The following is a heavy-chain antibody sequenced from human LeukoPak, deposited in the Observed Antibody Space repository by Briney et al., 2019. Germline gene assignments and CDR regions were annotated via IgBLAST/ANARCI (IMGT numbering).Heavy chain of an antibody. CDR1: GGTFSSYA. D-gene: IGHD4-17*01. Sequence: GSSVKVSCKASGGTFSSYAISWVRQAPGQGLEWMGGIIPIFGTANYAQKFQGRVTITADESTSTAYMELSSLRSEDTAVYYCARWDHGDVLGAFDIWGQGTMVTVSS. V-gene: IGHV1-69*01. CDR3: ARWDHGDVLGAFDI. CDR2: IIPIFGTA. J-gene: IGHJ3*02.